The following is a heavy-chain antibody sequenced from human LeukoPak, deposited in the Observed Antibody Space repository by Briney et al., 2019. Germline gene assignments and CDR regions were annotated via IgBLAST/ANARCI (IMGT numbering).Heavy chain of an antibody. V-gene: IGHV4-4*07. CDR2: IYTSGST. CDR3: ARDRYQGDYYDSSGYFDY. D-gene: IGHD3-22*01. Sequence: SETLSLTCTVSGGSISSYYWSWIRQPAGKGLEWIGRIYTSGSTNYNPPLKSRVTMSVDTSKNQFSLKLSSVTAADTAVYYCARDRYQGDYYDSSGYFDYWGQGTLVTVSS. CDR1: GGSISSYY. J-gene: IGHJ4*02.